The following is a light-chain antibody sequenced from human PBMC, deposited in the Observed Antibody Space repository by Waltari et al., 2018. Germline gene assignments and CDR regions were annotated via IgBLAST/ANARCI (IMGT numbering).Light chain of an antibody. CDR3: QQYDNWPPR. CDR1: QSVSSR. V-gene: IGKV3-15*01. J-gene: IGKJ1*01. Sequence: DIVLTQSPATLSVSPGDRATLSCRASQSVSSRLAWYQQKPDRAPRLLIFGASTRATGIPARFSGSGSGTDFTLTISSLQSEDFAVYYCQQYDNWPPRFGQGTKVEIK. CDR2: GAS.